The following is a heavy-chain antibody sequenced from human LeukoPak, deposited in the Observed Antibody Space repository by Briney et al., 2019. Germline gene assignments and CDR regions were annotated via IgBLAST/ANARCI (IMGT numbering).Heavy chain of an antibody. J-gene: IGHJ6*03. D-gene: IGHD5-18*01. CDR1: GGSISSYY. CDR2: IYYSGST. V-gene: IGHV4-59*01. Sequence: SETLSLTCTVSGGSISSYYWSWIRQPPGKGLEWIGYIYYSGSTNYNPSLKSRVTISVDTSKNQFSLKLTSVTAADTAVYYCARTTEGGYTYDYFYYYYMDVWGKGTTVTISS. CDR3: ARTTEGGYTYDYFYYYYMDV.